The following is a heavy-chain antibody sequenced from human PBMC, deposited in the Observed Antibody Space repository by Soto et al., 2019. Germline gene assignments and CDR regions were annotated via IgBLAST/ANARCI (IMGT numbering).Heavy chain of an antibody. Sequence: QVQLQESGPGLVKPSQTLSLTCIVSGASLSSGDYYCSWIRQPPGKGLEWIAFIYYNGNNFYNPFLKRRVPLEIATSNNQFSLTVRSVTAADASVYYCARERRGGDSNGGVDYWGQGTLVTVSS. D-gene: IGHD2-21*02. J-gene: IGHJ4*02. CDR2: IYYNGNN. V-gene: IGHV4-30-4*01. CDR1: GASLSSGDYY. CDR3: ARERRGGDSNGGVDY.